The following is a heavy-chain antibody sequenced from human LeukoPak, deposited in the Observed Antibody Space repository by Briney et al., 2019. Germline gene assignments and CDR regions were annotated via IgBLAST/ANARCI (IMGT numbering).Heavy chain of an antibody. D-gene: IGHD3-16*02. CDR3: PRDIGNYFDF. Sequence: GGSLRLSCAASVFTFSAYGIHWVRQAPGKGLEWVAFIWNDGSNKYYADSVKGRLTISRDNSKNTLYLQMNSLRAEDTAVHYCPRDIGNYFDFWGLGTLVTVSS. CDR2: IWNDGSNK. J-gene: IGHJ4*02. CDR1: VFTFSAYG. V-gene: IGHV3-33*01.